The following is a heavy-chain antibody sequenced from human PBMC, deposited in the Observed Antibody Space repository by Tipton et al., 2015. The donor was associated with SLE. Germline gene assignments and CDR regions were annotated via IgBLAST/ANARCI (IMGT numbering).Heavy chain of an antibody. D-gene: IGHD3-22*01. V-gene: IGHV4-59*02. CDR3: ARDGPDTSGYYLDY. J-gene: IGHJ4*02. Sequence: TLSLTCTVSGASVSSHYWNWIRQTPGKGLEWIGYIHYNRDTNYHPSLKSRVTISVDTSKNQLSLKLTSVTAADTAVYYCARDGPDTSGYYLDYWGQGILVTVSS. CDR1: GASVSSHY. CDR2: IHYNRDT.